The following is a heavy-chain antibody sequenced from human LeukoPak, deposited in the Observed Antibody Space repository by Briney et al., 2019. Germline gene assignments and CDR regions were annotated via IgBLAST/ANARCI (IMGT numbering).Heavy chain of an antibody. CDR1: LFSFSDYY. CDR3: ARDPTLVGGDY. CDR2: ISGSGNTV. Sequence: PGGSLRLSCAASLFSFSDYYMTWIRQAPGKGLDWLSYISGSGNTVYYANSVKGRFTISRDNAKNSLYLQMNSLRAEDTAVYFCARDPTLVGGDYWGQGTLVTVSS. J-gene: IGHJ4*02. D-gene: IGHD2-15*01. V-gene: IGHV3-11*01.